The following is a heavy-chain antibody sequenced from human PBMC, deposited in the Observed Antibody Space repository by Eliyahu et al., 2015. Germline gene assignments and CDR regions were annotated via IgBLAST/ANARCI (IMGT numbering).Heavy chain of an antibody. CDR1: GFTXSXYA. V-gene: IGHV3-30*02. CDR3: AKNRPAVDNVGINYFDY. CDR2: IRYDGNNK. Sequence: QVQLVESGGXVVQPGGSLRXSCAASGFTXSXYAMHWVRQAPGNGLEWVAXIRYDGNNKYYADSVKGRFTISRDNSKDTLYLQMDSLRAEDTAVYYCAKNRPAVDNVGINYFDYWGQGTLVTVSS. J-gene: IGHJ4*02. D-gene: IGHD6-13*01.